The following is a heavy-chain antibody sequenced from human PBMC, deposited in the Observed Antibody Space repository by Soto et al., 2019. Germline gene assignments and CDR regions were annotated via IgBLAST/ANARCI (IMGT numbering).Heavy chain of an antibody. V-gene: IGHV3-21*02. CDR1: GFTFSSSD. J-gene: IGHJ3*02. CDR2: ISSPSTYI. D-gene: IGHD6-6*01. CDR3: RSTLATTDSSRPFDI. Sequence: EVQLVESGGGLVKPGGSLRLSCAASGFTFSSSDMTWVRQALGKGLEWVSSISSPSTYIYYADSVKDRFTISRVNARNLLYPPMNRLRAADTAVDSCRSTLATTDSSRPFDIWGQGTMVNFSS.